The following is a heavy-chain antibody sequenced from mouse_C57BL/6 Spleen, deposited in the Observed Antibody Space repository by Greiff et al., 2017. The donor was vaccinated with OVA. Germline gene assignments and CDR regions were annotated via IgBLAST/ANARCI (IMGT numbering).Heavy chain of an antibody. CDR3: ASRLRRGDFDY. J-gene: IGHJ2*01. CDR2: IDPSDSYT. CDR1: GYTFTSYW. V-gene: IGHV1-50*01. Sequence: QVQLQQPGAELVKPGASVKLSCKASGYTFTSYWMQWVKQRPGQGLEWIGEIDPSDSYTNYNQKFKGKATLTVDTSSSTAYMQLSSLTSEDSAVYYCASRLRRGDFDYWGQGTTLTVSS. D-gene: IGHD2-4*01.